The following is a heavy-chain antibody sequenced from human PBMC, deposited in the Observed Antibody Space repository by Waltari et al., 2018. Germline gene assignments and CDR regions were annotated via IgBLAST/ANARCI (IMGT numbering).Heavy chain of an antibody. CDR3: ARAIAVADPSDY. CDR2: ISSSSSYI. V-gene: IGHV3-21*01. D-gene: IGHD6-19*01. Sequence: EVQLVESGGGLVKPGGSLRLSCAASGFTFSSYSMNWVRQAPGKGLEWVSSISSSSSYIYYADSVKGRFTISRDNAKNSLYLQMNSLRAEDTAVYYCARAIAVADPSDYWGQGTLVTVSS. J-gene: IGHJ4*02. CDR1: GFTFSSYS.